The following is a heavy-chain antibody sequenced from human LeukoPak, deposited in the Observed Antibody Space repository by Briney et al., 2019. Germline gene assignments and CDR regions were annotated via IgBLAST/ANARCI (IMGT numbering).Heavy chain of an antibody. D-gene: IGHD6-19*01. J-gene: IGHJ4*02. CDR1: GFTFGDYA. CDR2: ITSSSSYI. V-gene: IGHV3-21*01. CDR3: ARGSTYSSGWYTGFDY. Sequence: PGGSLRLSCIASGFTFGDYAMHWVRQAPGKGLEWVSSITSSSSYIYYADSVKGRFTISRDNAKKSVYLQMNSLRAEDTAVYYCARGSTYSSGWYTGFDYWGQGTLVTVSS.